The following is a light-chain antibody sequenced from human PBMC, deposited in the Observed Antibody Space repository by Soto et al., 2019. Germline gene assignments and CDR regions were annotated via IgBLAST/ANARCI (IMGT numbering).Light chain of an antibody. J-gene: IGKJ2*02. V-gene: IGKV3-20*01. CDR1: QSVSSGY. CDR3: QQYYTSRT. CDR2: GAS. Sequence: GLTQSPCTLSLSPGERASLSCRASQSVSSGYLAWYQQNPGQAPRLLIFGASNRATGIPDRFSGSGSGKDFPLTISRLEPEDSEVYYWQQYYTSRTFGQGTKLEIK.